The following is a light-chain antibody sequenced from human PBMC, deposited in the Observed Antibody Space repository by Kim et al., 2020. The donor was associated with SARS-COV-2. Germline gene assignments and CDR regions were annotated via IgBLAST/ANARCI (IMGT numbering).Light chain of an antibody. CDR2: SAS. V-gene: IGKV1-39*01. Sequence: ASVGDRVTLTCRASQSVFTYLNWYQQKPGKAPKLLISSASNLQSGVPPRFSGSGSGTDFTLTISSLQPEDFAYYYCQHRHSPPCIFAQGTKVDIK. CDR3: QHRHSPPCI. CDR1: QSVFTY. J-gene: IGKJ2*02.